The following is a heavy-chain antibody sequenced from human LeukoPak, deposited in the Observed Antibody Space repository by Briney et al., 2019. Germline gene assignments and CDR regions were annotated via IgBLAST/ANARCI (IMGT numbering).Heavy chain of an antibody. J-gene: IGHJ4*02. CDR3: ARVGIQLWYFDY. CDR1: GGSISSSSYY. Sequence: SETLSLTCTVSGGSISSSSYYWGWIRQPPGKGLEWIGSIYYSGSTYYNPSLKSRVTISVDTSKNQFSLKLSSVTAADTAVYYCARVGIQLWYFDYWGQGTLVTVSS. CDR2: IYYSGST. D-gene: IGHD5-18*01. V-gene: IGHV4-39*07.